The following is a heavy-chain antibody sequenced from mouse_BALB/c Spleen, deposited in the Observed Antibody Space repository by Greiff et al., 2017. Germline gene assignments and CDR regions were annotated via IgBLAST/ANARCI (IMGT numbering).Heavy chain of an antibody. CDR2: INPSTGYT. J-gene: IGHJ4*01. CDR3: ARRGEYSYAMDY. V-gene: IGHV1-7*01. Sequence: VQLQQSGAELAKPGASVKMSCKASGYTFTSYWMHWVNQRPGQGLEWIGYINPSTGYTEYNQKFKDKATLTADKSSSTAYLLLSSLTSEDSAVYYCARRGEYSYAMDYWGQGTSVTVSS. CDR1: GYTFTSYW.